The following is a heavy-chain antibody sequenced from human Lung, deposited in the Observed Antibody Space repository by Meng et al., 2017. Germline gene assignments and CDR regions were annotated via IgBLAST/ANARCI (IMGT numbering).Heavy chain of an antibody. CDR2: IWYDGSNK. D-gene: IGHD6-13*01. CDR1: GFTFSSYG. CDR3: ARGGWYSSSSRIDY. Sequence: QVQLLGSGGGVAQPGRSLRFSGAGSGFTFSSYGMHWVRQAPGKGLEWVAVIWYDGSNKYYADSVKGRFTISRDNSKNTLYLQMNSLRAEDTAVYYCARGGWYSSSSRIDYWGQGTLVTVSS. V-gene: IGHV3-33*01. J-gene: IGHJ4*02.